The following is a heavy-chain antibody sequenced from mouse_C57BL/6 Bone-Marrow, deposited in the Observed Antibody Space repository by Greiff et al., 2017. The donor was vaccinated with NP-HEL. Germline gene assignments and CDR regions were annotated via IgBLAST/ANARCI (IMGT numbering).Heavy chain of an antibody. CDR2: IYPRDGST. CDR1: GYTFTSYD. J-gene: IGHJ1*03. Sequence: VKLVESGPELVKPGASVKLSCKASGYTFTSYDIHWVKQRPGQGLEWIGWIYPRDGSTKYNEKFKGKATLTVDTSSSTAYMELHSLTSEDSAVYFCARGYYDGSSYHWYFDVWGTGTTVTVSS. D-gene: IGHD1-1*01. CDR3: ARGYYDGSSYHWYFDV. V-gene: IGHV1-85*01.